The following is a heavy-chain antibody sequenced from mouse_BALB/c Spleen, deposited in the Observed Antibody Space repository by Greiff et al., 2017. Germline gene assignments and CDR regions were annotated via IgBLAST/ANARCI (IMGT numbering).Heavy chain of an antibody. CDR1: GYTFTSYY. D-gene: IGHD2-4*01. Sequence: QAQLQQSGAELVKPGASVKLSCKASGYTFTSYYMYWVKQRPGQGLEWIGEINPSNGGTNFNEKFKSKATLTVDKSSSTAHMQLSSLTSEDSAVYYCTRNDYDGAWFAYWGQGTLVTVSA. CDR3: TRNDYDGAWFAY. V-gene: IGHV1S81*02. J-gene: IGHJ3*01. CDR2: INPSNGGT.